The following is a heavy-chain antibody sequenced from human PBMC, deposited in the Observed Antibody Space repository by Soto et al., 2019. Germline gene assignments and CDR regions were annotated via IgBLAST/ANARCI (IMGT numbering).Heavy chain of an antibody. D-gene: IGHD3-3*01. CDR2: IWYDGSNQ. CDR3: ARDSVGEVWSGTMES. Sequence: QVQLVESGGGVVQPGRSLRLSCIASGFTFGSYGMHWVRQAPGKGLEWVAFIWYDGSNQYYIDAVKGRFTISRDNSKNTLFLQMNSLRAEDSAVSYCARDSVGEVWSGTMESWGQGTLVTASS. V-gene: IGHV3-33*01. J-gene: IGHJ4*02. CDR1: GFTFGSYG.